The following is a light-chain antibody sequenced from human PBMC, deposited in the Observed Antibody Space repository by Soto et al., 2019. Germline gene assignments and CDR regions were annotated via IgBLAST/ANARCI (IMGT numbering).Light chain of an antibody. Sequence: SSELAQSPSVSVAPGKTASSPCGGTNIGSKSVHWYQQKPGQAPVLVIFYDSDRPSGIPERFSGSNSGNTATLTISRVEAGDEADYYCQVWDSSSDHVVFGGGTKLTVL. CDR1: NIGSKS. CDR2: YDS. J-gene: IGLJ2*01. V-gene: IGLV3-21*04. CDR3: QVWDSSSDHVV.